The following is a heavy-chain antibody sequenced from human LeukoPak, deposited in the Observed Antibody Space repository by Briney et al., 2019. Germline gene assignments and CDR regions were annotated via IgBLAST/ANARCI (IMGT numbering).Heavy chain of an antibody. Sequence: GGSLRLSCAASGFTFSSYWMHWVRQAPGKGLVWVSRINSDGNSASYADSVKGRFTISRDNAKNSLYLQMNSLRAEDAAVYYCARDPGSSGYYYYFDYWGQGTLVTVSS. D-gene: IGHD3-22*01. CDR3: ARDPGSSGYYYYFDY. V-gene: IGHV3-74*01. CDR1: GFTFSSYW. CDR2: INSDGNSA. J-gene: IGHJ4*02.